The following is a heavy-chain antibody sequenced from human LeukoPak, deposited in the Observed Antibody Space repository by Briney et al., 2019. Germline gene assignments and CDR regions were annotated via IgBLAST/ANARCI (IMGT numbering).Heavy chain of an antibody. Sequence: PGGSLRLSCAASGFTFSSYSMNWVRQAPGKGLEWVSSISSSSSYIYYADSVKGRFTISRDNAKNSLYLQMNSLRAEDTAVYYCAKYCSSTSCYSGFGYWGQGTLVTVSP. CDR1: GFTFSSYS. V-gene: IGHV3-21*01. CDR2: ISSSSSYI. D-gene: IGHD2-2*01. J-gene: IGHJ4*02. CDR3: AKYCSSTSCYSGFGY.